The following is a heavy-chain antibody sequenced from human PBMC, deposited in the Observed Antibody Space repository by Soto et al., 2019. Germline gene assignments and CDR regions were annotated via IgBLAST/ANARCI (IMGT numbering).Heavy chain of an antibody. CDR1: GGTFSSYA. Sequence: SVKVSCKASGGTFSSYAISWVRQAPGQGLGWMGGIIPIFGTANYAQKFQGRVTITADESTSTAYMELSSLRSEDTAVYYCARDPRTTYYYLAFDIWGQGTMVTVSS. V-gene: IGHV1-69*13. J-gene: IGHJ3*02. CDR2: IIPIFGTA. D-gene: IGHD3-10*01. CDR3: ARDPRTTYYYLAFDI.